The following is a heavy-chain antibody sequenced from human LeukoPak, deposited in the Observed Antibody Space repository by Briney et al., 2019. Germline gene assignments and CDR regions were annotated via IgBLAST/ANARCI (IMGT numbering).Heavy chain of an antibody. V-gene: IGHV3-11*01. CDR3: ASPRMYGSYSSLYAFDI. CDR2: ISSSGSTI. Sequence: PGGSLRLSCAASGFTFSDYYMSWIRQAPGKGLEWVSYISSSGSTIYYADSVKGRFTISRDNAKNSLYLQMNSLRAEDTAVYYCASPRMYGSYSSLYAFDIWGQGTMVTVSS. D-gene: IGHD1-26*01. CDR1: GFTFSDYY. J-gene: IGHJ3*02.